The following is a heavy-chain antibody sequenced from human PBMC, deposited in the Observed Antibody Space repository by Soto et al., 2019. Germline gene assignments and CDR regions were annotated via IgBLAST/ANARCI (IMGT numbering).Heavy chain of an antibody. V-gene: IGHV1-69*06. Sequence: QVQLVQSGAEVKKPGSSVKVSCKASGGTFSSYAISWVRQAPGQGLEWMGGIIPIFGTANYAQKFQGRVTITGDNSTSTAYMELSSVRSEDTAVYYCARPYYVWSYYYYGMDVWGQGTTVTVSS. CDR1: GGTFSSYA. CDR2: IIPIFGTA. CDR3: ARPYYVWSYYYYGMDV. D-gene: IGHD1-26*01. J-gene: IGHJ6*02.